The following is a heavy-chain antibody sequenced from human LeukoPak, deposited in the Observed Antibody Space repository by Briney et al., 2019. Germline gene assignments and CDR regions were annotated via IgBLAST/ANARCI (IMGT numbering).Heavy chain of an antibody. Sequence: SETLSLTCTVSGGSISSSSYYWGWIRQPPGKGLEWIGSIYYSGSTYYNPSLKSRVTISVDTSKNQFSLKLSSVTAADTAVYYCARHGYSESYLDYYGMDVWGQGTTVTVSS. CDR2: IYYSGST. D-gene: IGHD1-26*01. V-gene: IGHV4-39*01. J-gene: IGHJ6*02. CDR1: GGSISSSSYY. CDR3: ARHGYSESYLDYYGMDV.